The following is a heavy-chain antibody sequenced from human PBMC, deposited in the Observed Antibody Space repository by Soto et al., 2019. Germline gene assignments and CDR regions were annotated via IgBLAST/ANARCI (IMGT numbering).Heavy chain of an antibody. J-gene: IGHJ6*02. Sequence: QVQLVQSGAEVKKPGSSVKVSCKASGGTFSSYAISWVRQAPGQGLEWMGGIIPIFGTANYAQKFQGRVTITADESTSTAYIELSSLRSEDTAVYYCATPGGLLVVTTEYYYGMDVWGQGTTVTVSS. D-gene: IGHD2-21*02. CDR1: GGTFSSYA. CDR3: ATPGGLLVVTTEYYYGMDV. CDR2: IIPIFGTA. V-gene: IGHV1-69*01.